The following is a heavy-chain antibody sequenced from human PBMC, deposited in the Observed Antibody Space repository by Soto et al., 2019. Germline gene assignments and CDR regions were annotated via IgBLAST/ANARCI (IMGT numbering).Heavy chain of an antibody. CDR3: ERHGSGIFYTPPPPPTGPYYSVTAF. J-gene: IGHJ6*04. CDR2: IYYSGST. Sequence: SETQCVPKTVAEGTIVGFGCRRISQHPGKGLEWIGYIYYSGSTNYNPSLKSRVTISVDTSKNQFSLKLSSVTAADTAVYYCERHGSGIFYTPPPPPTGPYYSVTAFWGKGTTVP. V-gene: IGHV4-59*08. CDR1: EGTIVGFG. D-gene: IGHD3-10*01.